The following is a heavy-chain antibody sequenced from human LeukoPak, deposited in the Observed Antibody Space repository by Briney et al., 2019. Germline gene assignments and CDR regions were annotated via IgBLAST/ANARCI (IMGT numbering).Heavy chain of an antibody. CDR3: ARTIFGGYCSSTSCYAGGYCDY. J-gene: IGHJ4*02. V-gene: IGHV3-21*01. D-gene: IGHD2-2*03. CDR1: GITFSSYS. CDR2: ISSSSSYI. Sequence: GGSLRLSCAASGITFSSYSMNWVRQAPGKGLEWVSSISSSSSYIYYADSVKGRFTISRDNAKNSLYLQMNSLRAEDTAVYYCARTIFGGYCSSTSCYAGGYCDYWGQGTRVTVSS.